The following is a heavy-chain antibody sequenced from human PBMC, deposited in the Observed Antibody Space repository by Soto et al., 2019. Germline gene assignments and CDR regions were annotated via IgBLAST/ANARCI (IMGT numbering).Heavy chain of an antibody. V-gene: IGHV4-39*01. Sequence: QLQLQESGPGLVKPAETLSLKCAVSGGSVSSGNYFWGWIRQPPGKGLEWIGNIYYNGDTYYSPSRKLRGSMSVDIAHNQFSLVLTSGTPAHTAVYYCARGLIDNLNQGHAVAFWGQGTLGTLSS. J-gene: IGHJ3*01. CDR3: ARGLIDNLNQGHAVAF. CDR1: GGSVSSGNYF. D-gene: IGHD1-20*01. CDR2: IYYNGDT.